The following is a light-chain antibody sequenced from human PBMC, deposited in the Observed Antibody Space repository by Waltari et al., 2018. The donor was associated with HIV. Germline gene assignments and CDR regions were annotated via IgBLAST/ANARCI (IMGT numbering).Light chain of an antibody. CDR1: SSNIGAYYD. CDR3: QSYDSNLSGSV. V-gene: IGLV1-40*01. CDR2: GNS. Sequence: HSVLTQPPSVSGAPGQKVTISCTGSSSNIGAYYDVHWYQQLPGTAPRLLIHGNSYRPSGVPDRFSGSRAGTSASLASTGLQAEDEADYYCQSYDSNLSGSVFGGGTKLTVL. J-gene: IGLJ2*01.